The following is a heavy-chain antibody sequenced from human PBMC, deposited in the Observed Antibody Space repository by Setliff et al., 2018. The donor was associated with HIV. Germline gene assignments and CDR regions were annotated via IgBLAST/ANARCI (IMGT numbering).Heavy chain of an antibody. D-gene: IGHD3-10*01. V-gene: IGHV4-34*01. CDR2: INDNGST. CDR1: GGSFSGYY. CDR3: ARDHVFGSRTGFDP. J-gene: IGHJ5*02. Sequence: ASETLSLTCAVYGGSFSGYYWSWIRQPPGKGLEWIGEINDNGSTNYNPSLKSRVTISVDTSKNQFSLKLSAVTAADTAVYYCARDHVFGSRTGFDPWGPGILVTVSS.